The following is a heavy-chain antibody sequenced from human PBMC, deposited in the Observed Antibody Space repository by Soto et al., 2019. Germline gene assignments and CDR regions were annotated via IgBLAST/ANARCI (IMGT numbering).Heavy chain of an antibody. CDR1: GFTVSSNY. D-gene: IGHD6-13*01. CDR2: IYGAAST. J-gene: IGHJ4*02. V-gene: IGHV3-66*01. CDR3: ARDGPSRSRYYFDY. Sequence: EVQLVESGGGLVQPGGSLRLSCAASGFTVSSNYMNWVRQAPGKGLEWVSIIYGAASTYYADSAKGRFTISRDNSKNTLYLQMNSVRAEDTAVYYCARDGPSRSRYYFDYWGQGTLVTVSS.